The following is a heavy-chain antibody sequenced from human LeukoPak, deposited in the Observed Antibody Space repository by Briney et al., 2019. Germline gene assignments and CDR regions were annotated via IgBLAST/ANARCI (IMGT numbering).Heavy chain of an antibody. J-gene: IGHJ4*02. CDR1: GYTFSSYY. D-gene: IGHD3-16*01. Sequence: ASVKVSCKASGYTFSSYYMHWVRQAPGQGLEWMGIINPSVGTTSYAQKFQGRVTMTRDTSTSTVYMELSSLRSEDTAVYYCARVAPYDGSRVGFDYWGQGTLVIVSS. CDR2: INPSVGTT. V-gene: IGHV1-46*01. CDR3: ARVAPYDGSRVGFDY.